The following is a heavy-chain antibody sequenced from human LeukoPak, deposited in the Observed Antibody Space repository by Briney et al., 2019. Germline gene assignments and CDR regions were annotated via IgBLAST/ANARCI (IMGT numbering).Heavy chain of an antibody. V-gene: IGHV3-30*03. Sequence: GGPLRLSAAAFVSTFSSDGRHGARQPPGRGLGGVAVISYDGSNKYYADSVKCRFTISRDNSKNTLYLQMNSLRAEDTAVYYCARSYYYDSSGYYPWGQGTLVTVSS. CDR2: ISYDGSNK. J-gene: IGHJ5*02. CDR1: VSTFSSDG. CDR3: ARSYYYDSSGYYP. D-gene: IGHD3-22*01.